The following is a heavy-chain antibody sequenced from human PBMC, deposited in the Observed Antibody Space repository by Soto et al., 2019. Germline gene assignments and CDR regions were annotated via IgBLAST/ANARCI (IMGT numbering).Heavy chain of an antibody. CDR3: ARVLVGAIQSSYFDY. J-gene: IGHJ4*02. CDR1: GYTLTELS. V-gene: IGHV1-24*01. Sequence: ASVKVSCKVSGYTLTELSMHWVRQAPGKGLEWMGGFDPEDGETIYAQKFQGRVTMTEDTSTDTAYMELSSLRSDDTAVYYCARVLVGAIQSSYFDYWGQGTLVTVSS. D-gene: IGHD1-26*01. CDR2: FDPEDGET.